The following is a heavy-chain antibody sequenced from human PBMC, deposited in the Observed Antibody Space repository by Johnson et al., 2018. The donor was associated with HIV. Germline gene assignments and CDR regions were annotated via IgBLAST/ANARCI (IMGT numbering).Heavy chain of an antibody. Sequence: MLLVESGGGLVQPGGSLRLPCAASGFTFDDYGMSWVRQAPGKGLEWVSGISWNSGSIGYADSVKGRFTISRDNSKNTMDLQMNSLRAEDTAVYYCAREALDAFDIWGQGTMVTVSS. CDR3: AREALDAFDI. CDR1: GFTFDDYG. V-gene: IGHV3-20*04. CDR2: ISWNSGSI. J-gene: IGHJ3*02.